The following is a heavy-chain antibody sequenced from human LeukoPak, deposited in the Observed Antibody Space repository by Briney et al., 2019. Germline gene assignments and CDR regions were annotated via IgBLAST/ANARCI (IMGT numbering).Heavy chain of an antibody. CDR1: GYSIGSGYY. J-gene: IGHJ6*03. D-gene: IGHD6-13*01. Sequence: PSETLSLTCAVSGYSIGSGYYWGWFRQPPGKGLEWIGCIFHSGNTYYNPSLKSRVSISVDTSKNQFSLKLTSVTAADTAVYYCARQGGSSSPYYYYYYVDVWGKGTTVTVSS. V-gene: IGHV4-38-2*01. CDR3: ARQGGSSSPYYYYYYVDV. CDR2: IFHSGNT.